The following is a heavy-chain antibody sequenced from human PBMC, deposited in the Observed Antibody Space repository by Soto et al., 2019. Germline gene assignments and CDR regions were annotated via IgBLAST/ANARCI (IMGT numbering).Heavy chain of an antibody. CDR2: ISGSGGST. Sequence: EVQLLESGGGLVQPGGSLRLSCAASGFTFSSYAMSWVRQAPGKGLEWVSAISGSGGSTYYADSVKGRFTISRDNSKNTLYLQMNSLRSEDTAVYYCANHFNSLPAASYFDYWGQGTLVTVSS. CDR1: GFTFSSYA. CDR3: ANHFNSLPAASYFDY. J-gene: IGHJ4*02. V-gene: IGHV3-23*01. D-gene: IGHD2-2*01.